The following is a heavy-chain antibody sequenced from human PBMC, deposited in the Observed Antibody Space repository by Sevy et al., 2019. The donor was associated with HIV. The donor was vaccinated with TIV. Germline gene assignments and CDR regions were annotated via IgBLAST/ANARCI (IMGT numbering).Heavy chain of an antibody. CDR3: TTDPTMIVVVITSPLGDI. V-gene: IGHV3-15*01. Sequence: GGSLRLSCAASGFTFSNAWMSWVRQAPGKGLEWVGRIKSKTDGGTTDYAAPVKGRFTISRDDSKNTLYLQMNSLKTEETAGYYCTTDPTMIVVVITSPLGDIWGQGTMVTVSS. D-gene: IGHD3-22*01. CDR2: IKSKTDGGTT. J-gene: IGHJ3*02. CDR1: GFTFSNAW.